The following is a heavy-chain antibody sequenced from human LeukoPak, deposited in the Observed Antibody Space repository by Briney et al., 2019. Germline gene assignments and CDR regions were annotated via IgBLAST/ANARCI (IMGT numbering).Heavy chain of an antibody. D-gene: IGHD2-15*01. Sequence: GGSLRLSCAASGFTFSSYAMSWVRQAPGKGLEWVANINQDGSEKYYVDSVKGRFTISRDNAKNSLYLQMNSLRAEDTAVYYCAKRIGHCSGGSCYSGTDYWGQGTLVTVSS. V-gene: IGHV3-7*03. CDR2: INQDGSEK. J-gene: IGHJ4*02. CDR1: GFTFSSYA. CDR3: AKRIGHCSGGSCYSGTDY.